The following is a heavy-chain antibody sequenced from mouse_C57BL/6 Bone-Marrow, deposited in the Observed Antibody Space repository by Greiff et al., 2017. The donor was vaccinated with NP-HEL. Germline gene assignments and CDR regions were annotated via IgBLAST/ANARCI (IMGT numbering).Heavy chain of an antibody. CDR1: GYTFTDYN. CDR3: ARRYYGSSLAWFAY. CDR2: INPNNGGT. Sequence: EVPLPPSCPELVKPGASVKIPCKASGYTFTDYNMDWVKQSHGKSLEWIGDINPNNGGTIYNQKFKGKATLTVDKSSSTAYMELRSLTSEDTAVYYCARRYYGSSLAWFAYWGQGTLVTVSA. D-gene: IGHD1-1*01. J-gene: IGHJ3*01. V-gene: IGHV1-18*01.